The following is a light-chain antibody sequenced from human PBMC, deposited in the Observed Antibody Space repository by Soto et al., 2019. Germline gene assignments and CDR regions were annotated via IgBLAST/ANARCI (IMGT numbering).Light chain of an antibody. CDR3: QQYNHWPLT. Sequence: EMVSTQSPATLSVSAGERATLSCRASQGVVTNLSWYQQKHGQPPSRLIYSAATSATSVPGKFSGSGSGTEFTPTISSLQSEDFAAYYCQQYNHWPLTFGGGTKVDI. V-gene: IGKV3-15*01. CDR2: SAA. J-gene: IGKJ4*01. CDR1: QGVVTN.